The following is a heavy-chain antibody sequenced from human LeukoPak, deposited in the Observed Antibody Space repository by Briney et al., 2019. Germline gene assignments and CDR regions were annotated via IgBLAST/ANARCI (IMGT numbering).Heavy chain of an antibody. V-gene: IGHV3-11*06. Sequence: GGSLRLSCAASGFTFSDYYMSWIRQAPGKGPEWVSYISSSSRYTNYADSVKGRFTIPRDNAKNSLYLQMNSLRAEDTAVYYCARDRPYYGSVDDAFDIWGQGTMVTVSS. CDR1: GFTFSDYY. CDR3: ARDRPYYGSVDDAFDI. J-gene: IGHJ3*02. CDR2: ISSSSRYT. D-gene: IGHD3-10*01.